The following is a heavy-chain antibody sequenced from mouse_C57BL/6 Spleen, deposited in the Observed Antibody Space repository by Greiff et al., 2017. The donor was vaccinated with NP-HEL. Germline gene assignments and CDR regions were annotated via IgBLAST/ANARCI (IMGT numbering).Heavy chain of an antibody. Sequence: VQRVESGAELVRPGTSVKVSCKASGYAFTNYLIEWVKQRPGQGLEWIGVINPGSGGTNYNEKFKGKATLTADKSSSTAYMQLSSLTSEDSAVYFCARWELGYFDYWGQGTTLTVSS. V-gene: IGHV1-54*01. CDR1: GYAFTNYL. J-gene: IGHJ2*01. CDR2: INPGSGGT. D-gene: IGHD4-1*01. CDR3: ARWELGYFDY.